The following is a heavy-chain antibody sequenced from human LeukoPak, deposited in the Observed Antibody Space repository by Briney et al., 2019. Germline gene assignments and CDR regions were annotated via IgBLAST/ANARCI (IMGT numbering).Heavy chain of an antibody. CDR3: AREALRSGKRGYYFDY. CDR2: ISSSSSYT. CDR1: GFTFSDYY. D-gene: IGHD4-17*01. V-gene: IGHV3-11*05. J-gene: IGHJ4*02. Sequence: GGSLRVSCAASGFTFSDYYMSWIRQAPGKGLEWVSYISSSSSYTNYADSVKGRFTISRDNAKNSLYLQMNSLRAEDTAVYYCAREALRSGKRGYYFDYWGQGTLVTVSS.